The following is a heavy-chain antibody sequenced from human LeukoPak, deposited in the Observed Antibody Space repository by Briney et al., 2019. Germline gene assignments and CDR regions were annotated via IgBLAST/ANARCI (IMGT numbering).Heavy chain of an antibody. CDR1: GFTFSSYA. J-gene: IGHJ5*02. V-gene: IGHV3-23*01. Sequence: GGSLRLSCAASGFTFSSYAMSWVRQAPGKGPEWVSAISGSGGSTYYADSVKGRFTISRDNSKNTLYLQMNSLRAEDTAVYYCAKDYDFWSGYPNWFDPWGQGTLVTVSS. D-gene: IGHD3-3*01. CDR2: ISGSGGST. CDR3: AKDYDFWSGYPNWFDP.